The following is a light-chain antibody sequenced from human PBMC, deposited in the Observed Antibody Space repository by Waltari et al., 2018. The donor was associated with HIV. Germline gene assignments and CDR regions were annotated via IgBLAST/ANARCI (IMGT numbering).Light chain of an antibody. CDR2: NTY. Sequence: TQSPGTLSLSPGERATLSCRASQSVSNNYLAWYQQKPGQAPRLLIYNTYNRATGIPDRFSGSGSGTDFTLTISRLEPEDFAIYYCQQYGSAPPITFGGGTKVEIK. CDR3: QQYGSAPPIT. V-gene: IGKV3-20*01. J-gene: IGKJ4*01. CDR1: QSVSNNY.